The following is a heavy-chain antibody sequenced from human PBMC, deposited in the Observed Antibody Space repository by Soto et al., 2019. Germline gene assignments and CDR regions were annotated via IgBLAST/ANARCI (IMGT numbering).Heavy chain of an antibody. CDR2: TYYRSKWYN. CDR1: GDSVSGNSAA. D-gene: IGHD3-10*01. J-gene: IGHJ4*02. V-gene: IGHV6-1*01. Sequence: SQTLSLTCAISGDSVSGNSAAWNWIRQSPSRGLEWLGRTYYRSKWYNDYSVSVKSRITVTPDTSKNQFSLHLKSVTPEDTAVYYCAREFPYYKSSDSYFDYWGQGALVTVSS. CDR3: AREFPYYKSSDSYFDY.